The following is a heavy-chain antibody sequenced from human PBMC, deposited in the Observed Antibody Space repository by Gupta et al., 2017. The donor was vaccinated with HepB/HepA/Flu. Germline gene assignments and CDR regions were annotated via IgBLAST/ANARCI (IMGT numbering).Heavy chain of an antibody. CDR3: AKDGWFGESPLVY. D-gene: IGHD3-10*01. CDR2: ISGSGGST. CDR1: XXXXXXXX. Sequence: VQLLEPGGGLVQPGGSLXPXCAAXXXXXXXXXXXXXRQAPGKGLEWVSAISGSGGSTYYADSVKSRFTISRDNSKNTLYLQMNSLRAEDTAVYYCAKDGWFGESPLVYWGQGTLVTVSS. V-gene: IGHV3-23*01. J-gene: IGHJ4*02.